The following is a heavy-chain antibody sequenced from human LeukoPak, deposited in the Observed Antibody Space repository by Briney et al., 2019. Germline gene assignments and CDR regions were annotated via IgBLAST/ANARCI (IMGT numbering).Heavy chain of an antibody. CDR1: GGSFSGYY. V-gene: IGHV4-31*11. J-gene: IGHJ2*01. CDR3: ARDISYGSYWYFDL. CDR2: IYYSGST. Sequence: SETLSLTCAVYGGSFSGYYWSWIRQHPGKGLEWIGYIYYSGSTYYNPSLKSRVTISVDTSKNQFSLKLSSVTAADTAVYYCARDISYGSYWYFDLWGRGTLVTVSS. D-gene: IGHD5-18*01.